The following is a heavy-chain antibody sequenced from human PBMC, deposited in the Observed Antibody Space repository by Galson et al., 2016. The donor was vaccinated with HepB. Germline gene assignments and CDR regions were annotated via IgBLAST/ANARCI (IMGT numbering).Heavy chain of an antibody. Sequence: SLRLSCAASGFPFHDYAMRWVRQAPGKGLEWVSGISWNSGSIGFTDSVQGRFTISRDNAKNSLYLQMNSLRAEDTALYYCAKAMIPVVPWETFDIWGQGTMVTVSA. CDR1: GFPFHDYA. J-gene: IGHJ3*02. CDR3: AKAMIPVVPWETFDI. D-gene: IGHD3-22*01. V-gene: IGHV3-9*01. CDR2: ISWNSGSI.